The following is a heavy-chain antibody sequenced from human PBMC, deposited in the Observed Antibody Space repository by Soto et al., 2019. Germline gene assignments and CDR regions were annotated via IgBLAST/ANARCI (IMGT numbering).Heavy chain of an antibody. D-gene: IGHD3-16*01. CDR2: IYYSVST. CDR3: ARAVARGGTFDY. J-gene: IGHJ4*02. Sequence: QVQLQESGPGLVKPSQTLSLTCTVSGGSISSGGYYWRWIRQHPGRGLEWVGYIYYSVSTYYNPSLKSRVTIAVDRSKTLSPLTLSSVTAADSAVYYCARAVARGGTFDYWGQGTLVTVSS. CDR1: GGSISSGGYY. V-gene: IGHV4-31*03.